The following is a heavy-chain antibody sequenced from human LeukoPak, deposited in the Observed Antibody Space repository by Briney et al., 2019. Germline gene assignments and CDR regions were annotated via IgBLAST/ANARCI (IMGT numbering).Heavy chain of an antibody. CDR2: ISGSGGST. CDR3: ASWSSGWYFDY. D-gene: IGHD6-19*01. V-gene: IGHV3-23*01. CDR1: GFTFSSYA. J-gene: IGHJ4*02. Sequence: GGSLRLSCAASGFTFSSYAMSWVRQAPGKGLEWVSAISGSGGSTYYADSVKGRFTISRDNSKNTLYLQMNSLRAEDTALYHCASWSSGWYFDYWGQGTLVTVSS.